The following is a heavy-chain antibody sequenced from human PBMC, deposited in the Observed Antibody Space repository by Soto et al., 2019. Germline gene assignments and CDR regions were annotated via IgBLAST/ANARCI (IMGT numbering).Heavy chain of an antibody. CDR3: AREDQVGYFDF. Sequence: NPSETLSLTCTVSGGSILGFFWSWIRQPAGKGLEWIGRVYNSGKTNYNPSLKSRVTMSLDTSENLLSLKLRSVTAADTAVYFCAREDQVGYFDFWGQGALVTVSS. J-gene: IGHJ4*02. V-gene: IGHV4-4*07. CDR1: GGSILGFF. CDR2: VYNSGKT.